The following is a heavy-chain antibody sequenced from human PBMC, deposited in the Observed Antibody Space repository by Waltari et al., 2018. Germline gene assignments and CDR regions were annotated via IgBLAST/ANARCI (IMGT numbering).Heavy chain of an antibody. CDR2: IYYSGST. Sequence: QVQLQESGPGLVKPSETLSLTCTVSGGSISSYYWSWIRQPPGKGLEWIGYIYYSGSTNYNPALKSRVTISVDTSKNQFSLKLSYVTAADTAAYYCAREARDVVVPAARYYYYMDVWGKGTTVTVSS. V-gene: IGHV4-59*01. CDR1: GGSISSYY. D-gene: IGHD2-2*01. CDR3: AREARDVVVPAARYYYYMDV. J-gene: IGHJ6*03.